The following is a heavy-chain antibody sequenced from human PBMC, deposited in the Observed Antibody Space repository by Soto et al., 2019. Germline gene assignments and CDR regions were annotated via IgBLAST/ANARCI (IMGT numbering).Heavy chain of an antibody. CDR2: IYYSGEA. Sequence: SETLSLTCTVSGDSISRYYWSWIRLSPGKGLEWIGYIYYSGEANYNPSVKSRVTISVDRTKNQFSLKLSWVTAADTAVYYCARALYSSFTRYYYYGMDVWGQGTTVTVSS. CDR1: GDSISRYY. D-gene: IGHD4-4*01. V-gene: IGHV4-59*08. J-gene: IGHJ6*02. CDR3: ARALYSSFTRYYYYGMDV.